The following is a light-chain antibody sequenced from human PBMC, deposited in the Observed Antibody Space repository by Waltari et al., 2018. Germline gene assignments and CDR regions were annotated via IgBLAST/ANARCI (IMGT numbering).Light chain of an antibody. V-gene: IGLV1-47*01. J-gene: IGLJ3*02. CDR2: RKK. CDR1: NSNIGKYN. Sequence: QSVLTQPPSASGTPGQRVTISCSGSNSNIGKYNVYWYQQVPGTAPKLLIYRKKQRPSGGPVRFSGSSSDTSADLAISGLRSVDEADYYCSAWEDSLYGVFGGGTKLTVL. CDR3: SAWEDSLYGV.